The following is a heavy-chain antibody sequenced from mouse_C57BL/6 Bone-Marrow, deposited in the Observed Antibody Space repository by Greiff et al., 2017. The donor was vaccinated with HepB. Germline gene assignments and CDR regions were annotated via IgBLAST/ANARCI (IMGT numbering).Heavy chain of an antibody. CDR1: GYTFTSYW. Sequence: QVQLQQPGAELVKPGASVKLSCKASGYTFTSYWMHWVKQRPGQGLEWIGMIHPNSGSTNYNEKFKSKATLTVDKSSSTASMQLSSLTSEDAAVYDGERDTGSSYTLYDMDDWGQGTTGTVSS. D-gene: IGHD1-1*01. V-gene: IGHV1-64*01. CDR2: IHPNSGST. CDR3: ERDTGSSYTLYDMDD. J-gene: IGHJ4*01.